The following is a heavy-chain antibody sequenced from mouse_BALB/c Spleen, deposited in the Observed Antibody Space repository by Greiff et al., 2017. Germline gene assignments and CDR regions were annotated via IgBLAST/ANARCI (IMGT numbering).Heavy chain of an antibody. V-gene: IGHV1-7*01. CDR1: GYTFTSYW. J-gene: IGHJ4*01. CDR2: INPSTGYT. D-gene: IGHD4-1*01. Sequence: QVQLQQSGAELAKPGASVKMSCKASGYTFTSYWMHWVKQRPGQGLEWIGYINPSTGYTEYNQKFKDKATLTADKSSSTAYMQLSSLTSEDSAVYYCARSNPPRYYAMDYWGQGTSVTVSS. CDR3: ARSNPPRYYAMDY.